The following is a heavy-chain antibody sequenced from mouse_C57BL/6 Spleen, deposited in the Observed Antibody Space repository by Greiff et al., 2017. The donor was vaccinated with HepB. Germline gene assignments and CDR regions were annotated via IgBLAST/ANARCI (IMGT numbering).Heavy chain of an antibody. D-gene: IGHD2-1*01. Sequence: VQLQQSGAELVKPGASVKLSCKASGYTFTEYTIHWVKQRSGQGLEWIGWFYPGSGSIKYNEKFKDKATLTADKSSSTVYMELSRLTSEDSAVYFCARHEDYYGNYGFAWFAYWGQGTLVTVSA. CDR1: GYTFTEYT. CDR3: ARHEDYYGNYGFAWFAY. J-gene: IGHJ3*01. V-gene: IGHV1-62-2*01. CDR2: FYPGSGSI.